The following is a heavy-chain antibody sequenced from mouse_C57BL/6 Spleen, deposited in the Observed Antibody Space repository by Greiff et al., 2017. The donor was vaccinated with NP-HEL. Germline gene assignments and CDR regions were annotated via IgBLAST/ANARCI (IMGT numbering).Heavy chain of an antibody. V-gene: IGHV1-62-2*01. Sequence: LVKPGASVKLSCKASGYTFTEYTIHWVKQRSGQGLEWIGWFYPGSGSIKYNEKFKDKATLTADKSSSTVYMELSRLTSEDSAVYFCARARIGYGSRGDFDVWGTGTTVTVSS. J-gene: IGHJ1*03. CDR1: GYTFTEYT. CDR2: FYPGSGSI. D-gene: IGHD1-1*01. CDR3: ARARIGYGSRGDFDV.